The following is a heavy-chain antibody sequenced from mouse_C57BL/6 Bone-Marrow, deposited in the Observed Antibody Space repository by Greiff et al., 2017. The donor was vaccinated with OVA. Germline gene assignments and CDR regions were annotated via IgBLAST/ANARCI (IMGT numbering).Heavy chain of an antibody. D-gene: IGHD1-1*01. CDR1: GYTFTSYW. CDR2: IHPNSGST. CDR3: ARSPRGLLRRYPPWFAY. V-gene: IGHV1-64*01. J-gene: IGHJ3*01. Sequence: QVQLQQPGAELVKPGASVKLSCKASGYTFTSYWMHWVKQRPGQGLEWIGMIHPNSGSTNYNEKFKSKATLTVDKSSSTAYMQLSSLTSEDSAVYYCARSPRGLLRRYPPWFAYWGQGTLVTVSA.